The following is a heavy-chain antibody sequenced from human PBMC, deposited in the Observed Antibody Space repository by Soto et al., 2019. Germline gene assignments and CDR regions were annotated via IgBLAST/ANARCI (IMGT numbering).Heavy chain of an antibody. J-gene: IGHJ6*02. CDR3: ARDLYASGIWYGMDV. Sequence: PSETLSLTCTVSGGSISSYYWSWIRQPAGKGLEWIGRIYSSGSTNYNPSLNSRVTMSLDTSKNHLSLRLRSVAAADTAVYYCARDLYASGIWYGMDVWGQGTTVTVSS. V-gene: IGHV4-4*07. D-gene: IGHD3-10*01. CDR1: GGSISSYY. CDR2: IYSSGST.